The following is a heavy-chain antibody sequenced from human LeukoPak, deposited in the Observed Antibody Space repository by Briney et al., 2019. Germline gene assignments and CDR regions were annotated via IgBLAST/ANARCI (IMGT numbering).Heavy chain of an antibody. J-gene: IGHJ4*02. D-gene: IGHD1-26*01. Sequence: GGSLRLSCAASGFTFSSYSMNWVRQAPGKGLEWVSSISSSSSYIYYADSVKGRFTISRDNAKNSLYLQMDSLRVEDTAQYYCAGEIQAPGKTLEYWGQGTLVTVSS. CDR1: GFTFSSYS. CDR3: AGEIQAPGKTLEY. CDR2: ISSSSSYI. V-gene: IGHV3-21*01.